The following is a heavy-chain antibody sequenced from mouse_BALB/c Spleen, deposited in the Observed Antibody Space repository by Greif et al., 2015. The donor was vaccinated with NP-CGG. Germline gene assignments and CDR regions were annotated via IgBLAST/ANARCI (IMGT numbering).Heavy chain of an antibody. V-gene: IGHV1-87*01. CDR2: IYPGDGDT. J-gene: IGHJ2*01. Sequence: QVQLQQSGAELARPGASVKLSCKASGYTFTSYWMQWVKQRPGQGLEWIGAIYPGDGDTRYAQKFEGKATLTADKSSSTAYMQLSIFASEDSAVYYCARGTTGYWGQGTTLTVSS. D-gene: IGHD2-14*01. CDR3: ARGTTGY. CDR1: GYTFTSYW.